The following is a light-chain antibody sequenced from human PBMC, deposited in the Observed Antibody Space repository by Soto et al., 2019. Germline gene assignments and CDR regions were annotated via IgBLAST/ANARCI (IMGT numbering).Light chain of an antibody. J-gene: IGLJ3*02. V-gene: IGLV1-44*01. CDR1: SSNIGSNL. CDR2: SNS. Sequence: QLVLTQPPSASGTPGQRVTISCSGSSSNIGSNLVNWYQQLPVTAPKLLIYSNSQRPSGVPDRFSGSKSGTSASLAISGLQSEDEADYYCAAWDDSLNGWVFGGGTKLTVL. CDR3: AAWDDSLNGWV.